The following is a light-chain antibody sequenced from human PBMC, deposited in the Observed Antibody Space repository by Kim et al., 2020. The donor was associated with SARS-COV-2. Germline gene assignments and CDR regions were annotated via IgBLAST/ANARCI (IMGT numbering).Light chain of an antibody. Sequence: PGQRASISCSGSSSNIGNNYVDWYQQLPGTAPKLLIYRNNQRPSGVPDRFSGTKSGTSASLAISGLRSEDEADYYCAAWDDSLIWVFGGGTQLTVL. CDR1: SSNIGNNY. V-gene: IGLV1-47*01. J-gene: IGLJ3*02. CDR2: RNN. CDR3: AAWDDSLIWV.